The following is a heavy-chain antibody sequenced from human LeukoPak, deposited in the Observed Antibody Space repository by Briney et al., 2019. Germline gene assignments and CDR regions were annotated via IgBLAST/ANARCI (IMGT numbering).Heavy chain of an antibody. CDR1: GYTFTSYA. J-gene: IGHJ4*02. V-gene: IGHV1-3*01. CDR2: INAGNGNT. Sequence: GASVEVSCKASGYTFTSYAMHWVRQAPGQRLEWMGWINAGNGNTKYSQKFQGRVTITRDTSASTAYMELSSLRSEDTAVYYCARVVVVPAASAGLDYWGQGTLVTVSS. CDR3: ARVVVVPAASAGLDY. D-gene: IGHD2-2*01.